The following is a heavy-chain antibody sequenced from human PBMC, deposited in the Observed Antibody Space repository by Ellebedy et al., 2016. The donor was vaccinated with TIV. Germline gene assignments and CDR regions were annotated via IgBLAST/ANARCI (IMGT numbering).Heavy chain of an antibody. V-gene: IGHV3-30-3*01. CDR1: GFTFSSYA. J-gene: IGHJ4*02. D-gene: IGHD3-16*01. CDR2: ISYDGSNK. Sequence: GESLKISXAASGFTFSSYAMHWVRQAPGKGLEWVAVISYDGSNKYYADSVKGRFTISRDNSKNTLYLQMNSLRAEDTAVYYCARDTSIYDYVWGYPGDYWGQGTLVTVSS. CDR3: ARDTSIYDYVWGYPGDY.